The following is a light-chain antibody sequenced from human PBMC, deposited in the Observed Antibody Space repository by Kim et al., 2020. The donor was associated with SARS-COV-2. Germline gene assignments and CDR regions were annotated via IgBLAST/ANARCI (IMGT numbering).Light chain of an antibody. J-gene: IGLJ3*02. V-gene: IGLV4-69*01. CDR2: LNSDGRH. CDR1: GGHSSYA. Sequence: QLVLTQSPSASASLGASVRLTCTLSGGHSSYAIAWHQQQPEKGPRYLMKLNSDGRHTKGDGIPDRFSGSSSGSDRYLTISSLQSEDEAEYYCQTWGSGFWVFGGGTKLTVL. CDR3: QTWGSGFWV.